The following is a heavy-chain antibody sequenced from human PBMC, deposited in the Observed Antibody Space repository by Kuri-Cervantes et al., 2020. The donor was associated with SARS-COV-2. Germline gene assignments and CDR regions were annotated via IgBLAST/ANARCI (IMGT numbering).Heavy chain of an antibody. D-gene: IGHD2-2*01. J-gene: IGHJ3*02. CDR2: ISGSGGST. CDR3: AKDYWRSTSCNAFDI. V-gene: IGHV3-23*01. Sequence: LSLTCAASGFTFSSYAMSWVRQAPGKGLEWVSAISGSGGSTYYADSVKGRFTISRDNSKNTLYLQMNSLRAEDTAVYYCAKDYWRSTSCNAFDIWGQGTMATVSS. CDR1: GFTFSSYA.